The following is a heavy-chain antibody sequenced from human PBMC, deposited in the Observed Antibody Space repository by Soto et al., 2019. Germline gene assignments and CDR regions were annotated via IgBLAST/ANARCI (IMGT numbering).Heavy chain of an antibody. Sequence: PSETLSLTCAVSGGSISIGGYSWSWIRQPPGKGLEWIGYIYHSGSTYYNPSLKSRVTISVDRSKNQFSLKLSSVTAADTAVYYCARETELNWFDPWGQGTLVTVSS. D-gene: IGHD1-7*01. CDR3: ARETELNWFDP. V-gene: IGHV4-30-2*01. J-gene: IGHJ5*02. CDR1: GGSISIGGYS. CDR2: IYHSGST.